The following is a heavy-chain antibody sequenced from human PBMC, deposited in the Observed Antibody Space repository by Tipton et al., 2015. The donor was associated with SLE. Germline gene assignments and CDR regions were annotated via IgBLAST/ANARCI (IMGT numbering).Heavy chain of an antibody. D-gene: IGHD2-2*01. CDR1: GGSFSGYY. CDR3: ARRAVVVVPAAMRHFDY. V-gene: IGHV4-34*01. CDR2: IYYSGST. Sequence: TLSLTCAVYGGSFSGYYWSWIRQPPGKGLEWIGSIYYSGSTYYNPSLKSRVTISVDTSKNQFSLKLSSVTAADTAVYYCARRAVVVVPAAMRHFDYWGQGTLVTVSS. J-gene: IGHJ4*02.